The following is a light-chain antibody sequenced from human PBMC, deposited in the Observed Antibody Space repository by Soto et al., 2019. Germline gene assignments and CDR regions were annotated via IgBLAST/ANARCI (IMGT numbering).Light chain of an antibody. Sequence: QSVLTQPASVSGSPGQSITISCTGTSSDVGLYNYVSWYQQYPGKAPKLLIYEVTNRPSGISGRFSGSKSGNTASLSISGLQAEDEADYFCSSYSTTSPVLFGGGTKVTVL. J-gene: IGLJ2*01. CDR2: EVT. V-gene: IGLV2-14*01. CDR1: SSDVGLYNY. CDR3: SSYSTTSPVL.